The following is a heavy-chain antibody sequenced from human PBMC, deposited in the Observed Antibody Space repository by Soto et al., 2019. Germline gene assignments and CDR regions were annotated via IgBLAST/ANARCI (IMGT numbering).Heavy chain of an antibody. CDR1: GFTFSSYG. J-gene: IGHJ6*02. D-gene: IGHD2-15*01. V-gene: IGHV3-21*01. CDR3: ARDGFGVAATYYYYYGMDV. CDR2: ISSSSSYI. Sequence: PWGSLRLSCAASGFTFSSYGMHWVRQAPGKGLEWVSSISSSSSYIYYADSVKGRFTISRDNAKNSLYLQMNSLRAEDTAVYYCARDGFGVAATYYYYYGMDVWGQGTTVTVSS.